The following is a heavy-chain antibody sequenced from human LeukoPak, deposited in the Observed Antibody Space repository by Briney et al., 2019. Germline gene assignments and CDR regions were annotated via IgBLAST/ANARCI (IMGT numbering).Heavy chain of an antibody. D-gene: IGHD1-26*01. J-gene: IGHJ4*02. CDR2: IKQDGSEK. V-gene: IGHV3-7*01. CDR3: ARYSGSYRLGY. Sequence: GSLRLSCAASGFTFSSYWMSWVRQAPGKGLEGVANIKQDGSEKYYVDSVKGRFTISRDNAKTSLYLQMNSLRAEDTAVYYCARYSGSYRLGYWGQGTLVTVSS. CDR1: GFTFSSYW.